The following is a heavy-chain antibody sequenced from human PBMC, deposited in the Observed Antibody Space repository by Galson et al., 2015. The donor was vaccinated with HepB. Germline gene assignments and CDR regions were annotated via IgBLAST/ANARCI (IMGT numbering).Heavy chain of an antibody. Sequence: LSLSCAASAFTFSSYAMSWVRQAPGKGLEWVSSISDSGDIAFYADSVKGRFTISRDNSENTVSLQMNSLRAEDTAVYYCTKGAQSAAFDIWGQGTMVTVSP. J-gene: IGHJ3*02. CDR2: ISDSGDIA. CDR1: AFTFSSYA. V-gene: IGHV3-23*01. CDR3: TKGAQSAAFDI.